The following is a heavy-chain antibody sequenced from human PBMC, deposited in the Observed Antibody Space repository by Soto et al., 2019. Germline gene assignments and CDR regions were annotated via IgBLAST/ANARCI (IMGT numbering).Heavy chain of an antibody. CDR2: TYYNGNK. CDR1: DYPLNHGNY. J-gene: IGHJ5*01. Sequence: SETMSLTCGVSDYPLNHGNYWGWVRQPPGKGMERLASTYYNGNKYYNPSLKSRVTISVDTSKNHFSLELNSVTAADTAVYYCVRQGYGSGPNWYDSWGRVTLGTVSS. CDR3: VRQGYGSGPNWYDS. V-gene: IGHV4-38-2*01. D-gene: IGHD3-10*01.